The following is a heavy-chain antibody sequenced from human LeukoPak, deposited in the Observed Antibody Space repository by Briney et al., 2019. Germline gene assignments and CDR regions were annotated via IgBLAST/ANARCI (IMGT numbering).Heavy chain of an antibody. J-gene: IGHJ4*02. Sequence: GGSLRLSCAASGFTFSSYGMHWVRQAPGKGLEWVAVISYDGSNKYYAGSVKGRFTISRDNSKNTLYLQMNSLRAEDTAVYYCAKEVDYGGNSGEIDYWGQGTLVTVSS. D-gene: IGHD4-23*01. CDR3: AKEVDYGGNSGEIDY. CDR1: GFTFSSYG. V-gene: IGHV3-30*18. CDR2: ISYDGSNK.